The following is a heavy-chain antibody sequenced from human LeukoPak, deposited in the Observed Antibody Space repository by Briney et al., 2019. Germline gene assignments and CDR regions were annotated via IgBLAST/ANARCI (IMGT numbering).Heavy chain of an antibody. CDR3: AKADLSGSATYYFDY. CDR2: ISDSDGST. CDR1: GFTFSSYA. V-gene: IGHV3-23*01. J-gene: IGHJ4*02. Sequence: GGSLRLSCAASGFTFSSYAMSWVRQAPGKGLEWVSVISDSDGSTYYADSVKGRFTISRDISKNTLYLQMNSLRAEDTAVYYCAKADLSGSATYYFDYWGQGTRVTVSS. D-gene: IGHD1-26*01.